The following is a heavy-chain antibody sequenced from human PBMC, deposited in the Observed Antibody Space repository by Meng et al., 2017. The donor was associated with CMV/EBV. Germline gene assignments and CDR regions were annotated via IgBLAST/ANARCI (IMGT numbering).Heavy chain of an antibody. CDR2: INWNGGST. Sequence: GGSLRLSCAASGFTFDDYGMSWVRQAPGRGLEWVSGINWNGGSTGYADSVKGRFTISRNNAKNSLYLQMNSLRAEDTAVYYCARDYDGSGEGYYYGMDVWGQGTTVTVSS. CDR3: ARDYDGSGEGYYYGMDV. J-gene: IGHJ6*02. D-gene: IGHD3-10*01. V-gene: IGHV3-20*04. CDR1: GFTFDDYG.